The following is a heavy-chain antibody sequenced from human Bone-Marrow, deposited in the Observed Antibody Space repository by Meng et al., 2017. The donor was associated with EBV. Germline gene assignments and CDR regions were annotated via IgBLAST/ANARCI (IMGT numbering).Heavy chain of an antibody. Sequence: EVQSVEVGGVEVQPGGSLRLSCAASGFTFNKYNMHWVRQPPGRGLEAVSIIYRDGTTTAYADSVKGRFTISRDNNKESLFLQMNSLRTEDTALYYCAKDDAGGSIDFWGHGTLVTVSS. J-gene: IGHJ4*01. CDR2: IYRDGTTT. CDR3: AKDDAGGSIDF. D-gene: IGHD2-8*02. CDR1: GFTFNKYN. V-gene: IGHV3-43*01.